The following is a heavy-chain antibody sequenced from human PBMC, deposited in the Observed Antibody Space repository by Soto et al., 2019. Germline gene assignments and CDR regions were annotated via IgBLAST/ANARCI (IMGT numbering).Heavy chain of an antibody. D-gene: IGHD5-18*01. J-gene: IGHJ6*02. CDR1: GGTFSSYA. CDR2: IIPIFGTA. CDR3: ASPTLQLGLDYNYYGMDV. V-gene: IGHV1-69*13. Sequence: TVKVSCKASGGTFSSYAISWVRQAPGQGLEWMGGIIPIFGTANYAQKFQGRVTITADESTSTAYMELSSLRSEDTAVYYCASPTLQLGLDYNYYGMDVGGQGTRVTVPS.